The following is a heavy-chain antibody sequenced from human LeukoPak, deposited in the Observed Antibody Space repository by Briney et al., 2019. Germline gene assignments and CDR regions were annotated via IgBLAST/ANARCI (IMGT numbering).Heavy chain of an antibody. Sequence: SETLSLTCTVSGGSISSYYWSWIRQPPGKRLEWIGYIYYSGSTNYNPSLKSRVTISVDTSKNQFSLKLSSVTAADTAVYYCAREELEWLYWFDPWGQGTLVTVSS. D-gene: IGHD3-3*01. V-gene: IGHV4-59*01. J-gene: IGHJ5*02. CDR3: AREELEWLYWFDP. CDR1: GGSISSYY. CDR2: IYYSGST.